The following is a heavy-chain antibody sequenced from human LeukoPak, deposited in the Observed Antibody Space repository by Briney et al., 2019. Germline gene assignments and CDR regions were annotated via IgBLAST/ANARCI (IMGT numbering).Heavy chain of an antibody. CDR1: GGSISSYY. Sequence: SQTLSLTCTVSGGSISSYYWGWIRQPPGKGLEWIGYIYYSGSTNNNPSLKSRVTISVDTSKNQFSLKLSSVTAADTAVYYCARGGEWELLGGDYFDYWGQGTLVTVSS. J-gene: IGHJ4*02. V-gene: IGHV4-59*01. D-gene: IGHD1-26*01. CDR2: IYYSGST. CDR3: ARGGEWELLGGDYFDY.